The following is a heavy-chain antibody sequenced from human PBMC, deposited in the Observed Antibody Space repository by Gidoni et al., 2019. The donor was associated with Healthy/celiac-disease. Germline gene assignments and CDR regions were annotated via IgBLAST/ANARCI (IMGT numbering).Heavy chain of an antibody. CDR1: GFTFSSYS. CDR3: ARAEGYYYYMDV. V-gene: IGHV3-48*02. Sequence: VRSLRLSCAASGFTFSSYSMNWVRQAPGKGLEGVSYISSSSSTIYYAASVKGRFTISRDNAKNSLYLQMNSLRDEDTAVYYCARAEGYYYYMDVWGKGTTVTVSS. J-gene: IGHJ6*03. CDR2: ISSSSSTI.